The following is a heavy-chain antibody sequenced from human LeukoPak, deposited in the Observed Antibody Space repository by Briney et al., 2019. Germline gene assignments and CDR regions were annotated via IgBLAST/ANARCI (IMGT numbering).Heavy chain of an antibody. J-gene: IGHJ3*02. Sequence: GASVKVSCKASGYTFTSYDINWVRQATGQGLEWMGWMNPNSGNTGYAQKFQGRVTITADKSTSTAYMELSSLRSEDTAVYYCARWVTTYHDAFDIWGQGTMVTVSS. V-gene: IGHV1-8*01. CDR1: GYTFTSYD. D-gene: IGHD4-17*01. CDR2: MNPNSGNT. CDR3: ARWVTTYHDAFDI.